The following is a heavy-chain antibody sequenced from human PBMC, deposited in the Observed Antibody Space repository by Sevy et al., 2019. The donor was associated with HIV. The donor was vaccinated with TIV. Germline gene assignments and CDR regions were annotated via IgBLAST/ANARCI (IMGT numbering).Heavy chain of an antibody. V-gene: IGHV1-18*01. CDR3: ARDRGYCSGGSCYIQQ. CDR2: INTNNGNA. CDR1: GYTFTRNR. Sequence: ASVKVSCRASGYTFTRNRIPWVRQAPGQGLEGVGWINTNNGNANYAQKHQGRAILTTHTATSTSYMELRNLRSDETAMYYCARDRGYCSGGSCYIQQWGQGTLVTVSS. J-gene: IGHJ1*01. D-gene: IGHD2-15*01.